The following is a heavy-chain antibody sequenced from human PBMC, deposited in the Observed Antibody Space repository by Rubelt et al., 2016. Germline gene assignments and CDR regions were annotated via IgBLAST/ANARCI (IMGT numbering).Heavy chain of an antibody. Sequence: QVQLQQWGAGLLKPSETLSLTCAVYGGSFSGYYWSWIRQPPGKGLEWIGEINHSGSTNYNPSLKSRVTISVDTSKNQFSLKLSSVTAADTAVYYCARLRGRWRYYYGSGSLDYWGQGTLVTVSS. CDR3: ARLRGRWRYYYGSGSLDY. D-gene: IGHD3-10*01. CDR2: INHSGST. CDR1: GGSFSGYY. J-gene: IGHJ4*02. V-gene: IGHV4-34*01.